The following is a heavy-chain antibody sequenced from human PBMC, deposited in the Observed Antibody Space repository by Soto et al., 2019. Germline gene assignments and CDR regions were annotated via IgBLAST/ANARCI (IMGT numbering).Heavy chain of an antibody. CDR1: GGSISSGGYS. D-gene: IGHD3-22*01. V-gene: IGHV4-61*08. Sequence: SETLSLTCAVSGGSISSGGYSWIWIRQRPGKGLEWIGYIYYSGSTNYNPSIKSRVTISVDTSKNKFSLKLSAVAAEDSAVYSCARGYYDSSGTSFFDYWGQGTMVTVSS. CDR2: IYYSGST. CDR3: ARGYYDSSGTSFFDY. J-gene: IGHJ4*02.